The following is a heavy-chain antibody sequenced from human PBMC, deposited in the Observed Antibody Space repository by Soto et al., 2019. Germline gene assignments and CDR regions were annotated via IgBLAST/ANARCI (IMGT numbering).Heavy chain of an antibody. J-gene: IGHJ5*02. Sequence: VQLVQSGAEVKKPGSSVKVSCKASGGIFSSYAVSWVRQAAGQGLEWMGGIIPNFGTPNYAQKFEGRVTLTADESTSTANMELSSLRSADTAGYYCATGERADYVYVSGPWGQGALVTVPS. D-gene: IGHD4-17*01. CDR1: GGIFSSYA. CDR2: IIPNFGTP. V-gene: IGHV1-69*01. CDR3: ATGERADYVYVSGP.